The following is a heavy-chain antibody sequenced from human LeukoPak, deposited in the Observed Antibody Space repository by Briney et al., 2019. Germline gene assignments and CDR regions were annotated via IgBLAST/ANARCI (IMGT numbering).Heavy chain of an antibody. J-gene: IGHJ4*02. CDR1: GGSISSSSYF. D-gene: IGHD4-11*01. CDR3: ARGEVRLDY. V-gene: IGHV4-39*07. CDR2: MYYGGST. Sequence: SETLSLTCTVSGGSISSSSYFWGWIRQPPGKGLEWIGNMYYGGSTYYKPSLKSRVTISVDTSKNQFSLKLSSVTAADTAVYYCARGEVRLDYWGQGTLVTVSS.